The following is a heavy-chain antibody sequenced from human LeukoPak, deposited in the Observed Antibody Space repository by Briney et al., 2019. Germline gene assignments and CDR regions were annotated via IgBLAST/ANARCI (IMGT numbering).Heavy chain of an antibody. V-gene: IGHV4-38-2*02. CDR1: GYSISSGYY. CDR2: IYHSGST. Sequence: PSETLSLTCTVSGYSISSGYYWGWIRQPPGKGLQWIGSIYHSGSTYYIPSLKSRVTISLDTSKNQFSLKLSSVTAADTAVYYCARGYGGNSLYYFDYWGQGTLVTVSS. D-gene: IGHD4-23*01. J-gene: IGHJ4*02. CDR3: ARGYGGNSLYYFDY.